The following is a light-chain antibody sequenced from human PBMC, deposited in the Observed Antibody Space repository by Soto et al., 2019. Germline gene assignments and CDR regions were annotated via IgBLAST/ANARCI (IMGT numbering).Light chain of an antibody. CDR2: EVS. Sequence: QSALTQPASVSGSPGQSITISCTGTSSDVGGYNYVSWYQQHPGKAPKLMIYEVSNRPSGVSNRFSGSKSGNTASLTISGLQAEDEAEYYCSSYTCSSTLLDVFGTGTKLTVL. J-gene: IGLJ1*01. CDR1: SSDVGGYNY. V-gene: IGLV2-14*01. CDR3: SSYTCSSTLLDV.